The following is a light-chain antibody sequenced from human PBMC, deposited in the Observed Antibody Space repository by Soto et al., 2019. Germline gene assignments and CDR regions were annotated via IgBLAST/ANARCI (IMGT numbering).Light chain of an antibody. CDR3: SSYAAGNNYFV. V-gene: IGLV2-8*01. J-gene: IGLJ2*01. Sequence: QSALTQPPSASGSPGQSVTISCTGTSSDVGGYNFVSWYLQHPGQAPKLMIYEVTKRPSGVPDRFSGSKSGNTASLTVSGLQAEDEADYYCSSYAAGNNYFVLGGGTKLTVL. CDR1: SSDVGGYNF. CDR2: EVT.